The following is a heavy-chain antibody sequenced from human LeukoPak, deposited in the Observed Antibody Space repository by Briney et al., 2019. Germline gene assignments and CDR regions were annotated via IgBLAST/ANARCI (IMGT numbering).Heavy chain of an antibody. Sequence: PSETLSLTCAVYGGSFSAYHWSWIRQPPGKGLEWIGEINHSGSTNYDPSLKSRVTISIDTSKNQFSSKLTSVTAADTAVYYCARVWLEQNWFDPWGQGTLVTVSS. V-gene: IGHV4-34*01. CDR3: ARVWLEQNWFDP. CDR1: GGSFSAYH. D-gene: IGHD1/OR15-1a*01. J-gene: IGHJ5*02. CDR2: INHSGST.